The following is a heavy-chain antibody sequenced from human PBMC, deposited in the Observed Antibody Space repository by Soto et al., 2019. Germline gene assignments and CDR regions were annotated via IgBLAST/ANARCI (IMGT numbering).Heavy chain of an antibody. V-gene: IGHV3-23*01. D-gene: IGHD3-22*01. CDR1: GFTFSSYA. Sequence: GGSLRLSCAASGFTFSSYAMSWVRQAPGKGLEWVSAISGGGGSTYYADSVKGRFTISRDNSKNTLYLQMNSLRAEDTAVYYSAKDAWQYDSSGYYYRGLDYWGQGTLVTVSS. CDR3: AKDAWQYDSSGYYYRGLDY. CDR2: ISGGGGST. J-gene: IGHJ4*02.